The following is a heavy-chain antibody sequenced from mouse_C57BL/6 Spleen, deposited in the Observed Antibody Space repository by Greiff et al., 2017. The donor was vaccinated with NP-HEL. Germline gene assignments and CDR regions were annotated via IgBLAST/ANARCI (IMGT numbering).Heavy chain of an antibody. CDR3: ARSWQPDYFDY. V-gene: IGHV1-80*01. Sequence: VHLVESGAELVKPGASVKISCKASGYAFSSYWMNWVKQRPGKGLEWIGQIYPGDGDTNYNGKFKGKVTLTADKSSSTAYMQLSSLTSEDSAVYFCARSWQPDYFDYGGQGTTLTVSS. CDR1: GYAFSSYW. CDR2: IYPGDGDT. J-gene: IGHJ2*01. D-gene: IGHD6-1*01.